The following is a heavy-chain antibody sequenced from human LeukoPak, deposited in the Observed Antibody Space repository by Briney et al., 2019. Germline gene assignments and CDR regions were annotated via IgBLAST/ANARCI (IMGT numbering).Heavy chain of an antibody. D-gene: IGHD6-6*01. CDR3: ARSSPGAPFDS. CDR2: INPNTGAT. J-gene: IGHJ4*02. Sequence: ASVKVSCKASVYTFTGYFIHWVRQAPGQGRDYMGWINPNTGATGYAQKLQGRVTMTRDTSISTTYLEMSGLTSDDTAVYYCARSSPGAPFDSWGQGTLVSVSS. CDR1: VYTFTGYF. V-gene: IGHV1-2*02.